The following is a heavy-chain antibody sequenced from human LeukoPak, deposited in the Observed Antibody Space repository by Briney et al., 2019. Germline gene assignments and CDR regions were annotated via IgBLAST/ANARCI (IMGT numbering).Heavy chain of an antibody. CDR1: GFTFSSYS. CDR2: ISSSSSYI. J-gene: IGHJ4*02. CDR3: ARDLRCSSTSCYFYFDY. Sequence: PGGSLRLSCAASGFTFSSYSMTWVRQAPGKGLEWVSSISSSSSYIYYADSVKGRFTISRDNAENSLYLQMNSLRAEDTAVYYCARDLRCSSTSCYFYFDYWGQGTLVTVSS. D-gene: IGHD2-2*01. V-gene: IGHV3-21*01.